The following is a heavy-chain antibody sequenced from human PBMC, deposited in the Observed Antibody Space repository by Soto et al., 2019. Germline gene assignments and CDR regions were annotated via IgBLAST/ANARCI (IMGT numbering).Heavy chain of an antibody. CDR2: INPNSGGT. Sequence: ASVKVSCKASGYTFTGYYMHWVRQAPGQGLEWMGWINPNSGGTNYAQKFQGWVTMTRDTSISTAYMELSRLRSDDTAGYYCARVGALANGAFDIWGQGTMVTVSS. D-gene: IGHD1-26*01. CDR1: GYTFTGYY. J-gene: IGHJ3*02. V-gene: IGHV1-2*04. CDR3: ARVGALANGAFDI.